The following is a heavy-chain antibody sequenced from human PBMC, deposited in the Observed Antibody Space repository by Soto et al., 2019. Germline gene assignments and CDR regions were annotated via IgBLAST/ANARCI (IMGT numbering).Heavy chain of an antibody. V-gene: IGHV4-39*01. CDR3: ARQAMVRGVILPGMDV. CDR1: GGSISSSSYY. Sequence: PSETLSLTCTVSGGSISSSSYYWGWIRQPPGKGLEWIGSIYYSGSTYYNPSLKSRVTISVDTSKNQFSPKLSSVTAADTAVYYCARQAMVRGVILPGMDVWGQGTTVTVS. CDR2: IYYSGST. J-gene: IGHJ6*02. D-gene: IGHD3-10*01.